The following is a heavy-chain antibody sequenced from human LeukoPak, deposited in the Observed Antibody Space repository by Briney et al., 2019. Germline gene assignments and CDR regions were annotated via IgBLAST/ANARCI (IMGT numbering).Heavy chain of an antibody. CDR2: ISGSGGST. D-gene: IGHD2-15*01. J-gene: IGHJ4*02. V-gene: IGHV3-23*01. CDR1: GFTFSSYA. CDR3: ARTYRYCSGGSCYSIFPDY. Sequence: PGGSLRLSCAASGFTFSSYAMSWVRQAPGKGLEWVSAISGSGGSTYYADSVKGRFTIPRDNSKNTLYLQMNSLRAEDTAVYYCARTYRYCSGGSCYSIFPDYWGQGTLVTVSS.